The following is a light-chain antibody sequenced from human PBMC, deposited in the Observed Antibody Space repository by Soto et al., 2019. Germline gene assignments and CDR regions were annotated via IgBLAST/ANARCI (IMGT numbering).Light chain of an antibody. J-gene: IGLJ1*01. V-gene: IGLV2-14*03. Sequence: QSVLTQPASVSGSPGQSITISCTGTSSDVGGYDYVSWFQQHPGKVPKLMIYDVSNRPSGVSNRFSGSKSGNTASLTISGRQADDAVDFSCLQYTTSSTDGFETGIKETVL. CDR1: SSDVGGYDY. CDR2: DVS. CDR3: LQYTTSSTDG.